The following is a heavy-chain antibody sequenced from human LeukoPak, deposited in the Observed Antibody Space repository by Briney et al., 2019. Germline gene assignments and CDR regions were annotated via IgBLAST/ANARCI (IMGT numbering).Heavy chain of an antibody. J-gene: IGHJ4*02. CDR1: GFTFSSYG. CDR3: RYYGSGSYYTLDY. Sequence: GGSLGLSCAASGFTFSSYGMHWVRQAPGKGLEWVAFIRYDGSNKYYADSVKGRFTISRDNSKNTLYLQMNGLRAEDTAVYYCRYYGSGSYYTLDYWGQGTLVTVSS. CDR2: IRYDGSNK. V-gene: IGHV3-30*02. D-gene: IGHD3-10*01.